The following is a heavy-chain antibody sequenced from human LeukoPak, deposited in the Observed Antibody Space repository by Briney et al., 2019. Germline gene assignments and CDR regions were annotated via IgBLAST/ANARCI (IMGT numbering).Heavy chain of an antibody. CDR3: ASPSYSSGWYVNYYYYGMDV. Sequence: GGSLRPSCAASGFTFSSYSMNWVRQAPGKGLEWVSSISSSSSYIYYADSVKGRFTISRDNAKNSLYLQMNSLRAEDTAVYYCASPSYSSGWYVNYYYYGMDVWGQGTTVTVSS. CDR1: GFTFSSYS. D-gene: IGHD6-19*01. J-gene: IGHJ6*01. CDR2: ISSSSSYI. V-gene: IGHV3-21*01.